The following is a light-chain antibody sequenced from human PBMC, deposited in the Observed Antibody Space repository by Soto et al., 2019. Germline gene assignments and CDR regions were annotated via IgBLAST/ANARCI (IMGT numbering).Light chain of an antibody. CDR3: SSYTTSNTRQIV. Sequence: QSVLTQPASVSGSPGQSITISCTGTSSDVGGYNYVSWYQHHPGKAPKLIIYGVTNRPSGVSNPFSGSKSGNTASLTISGLQPEDEADYYCSSYTTSNTRQIVFGTGSKAPS. V-gene: IGLV2-14*03. CDR1: SSDVGGYNY. CDR2: GVT. J-gene: IGLJ1*01.